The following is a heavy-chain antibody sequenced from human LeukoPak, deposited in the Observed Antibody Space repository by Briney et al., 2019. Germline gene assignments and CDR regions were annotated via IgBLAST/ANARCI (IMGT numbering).Heavy chain of an antibody. CDR1: GFTFSSYG. CDR3: ARGCTTTSCYDY. Sequence: GGSLRLSCAASGFTFSSYGMHWVRQAPGKGLEWVAFIRYDGSNKYYADSVKGRFTISRDNAKNSLYLHMNSLRAEDTAVYHCARGCTTTSCYDYWGQGTLVTVSS. V-gene: IGHV3-30*02. CDR2: IRYDGSNK. D-gene: IGHD2-2*01. J-gene: IGHJ4*02.